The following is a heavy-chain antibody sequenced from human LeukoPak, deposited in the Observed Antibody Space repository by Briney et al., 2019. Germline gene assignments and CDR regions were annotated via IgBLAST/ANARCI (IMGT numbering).Heavy chain of an antibody. CDR2: IGTAGDT. V-gene: IGHV3-13*01. D-gene: IGHD5-18*01. CDR3: ARGDGYNVDTALVY. J-gene: IGHJ4*02. Sequence: GGSLRLSCAASGFTFSSYDMHWVRQATGKGLEWVSAIGTAGDTYYPGSVKGRFTISRENAKNSLYLQMNSLRAGDTAVYYCARGDGYNVDTALVYWGQGTLVTVSS. CDR1: GFTFSSYD.